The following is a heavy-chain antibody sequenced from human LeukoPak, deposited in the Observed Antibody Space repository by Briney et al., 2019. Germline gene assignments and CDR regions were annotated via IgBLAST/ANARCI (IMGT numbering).Heavy chain of an antibody. Sequence: SETLSLTCTVSGGSISSSSYYWGWIRQPPGKGLEWIGSIYYSGSTYYNPSLKSRVTISVDTSKNQFSLKLSSVTAADTAVYYCARGRDYYDRDWFDPWGQGTLVTVSS. CDR3: ARGRDYYDRDWFDP. CDR2: IYYSGST. D-gene: IGHD3-22*01. V-gene: IGHV4-39*01. CDR1: GGSISSSSYY. J-gene: IGHJ5*02.